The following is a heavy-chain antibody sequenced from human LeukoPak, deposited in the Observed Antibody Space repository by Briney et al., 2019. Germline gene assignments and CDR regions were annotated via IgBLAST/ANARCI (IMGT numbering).Heavy chain of an antibody. J-gene: IGHJ4*02. CDR2: ISGSGGST. CDR1: GFTFSSYT. D-gene: IGHD6-6*01. Sequence: GGSLRLSCAASGFTFSSYTMSWVRQAPGKGLEWVSTISGSGGSTYYADSVKGRFTISRDISKNTLFLQMNSLRADDTAVYYCAKAKYSSSSDLLDYWGQGTLVTVSS. V-gene: IGHV3-23*01. CDR3: AKAKYSSSSDLLDY.